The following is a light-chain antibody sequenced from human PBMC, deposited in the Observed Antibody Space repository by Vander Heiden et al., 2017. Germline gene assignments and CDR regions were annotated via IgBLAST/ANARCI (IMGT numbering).Light chain of an antibody. CDR1: KLGDKY. J-gene: IGLJ2*01. V-gene: IGLV3-1*01. CDR2: QDS. CDR3: QAWDSSTAV. Sequence: SYELTQPPSVSVSPGQTASITCSGEKLGDKYACWYQQKPGQSPVLVIYQDSKRPSGIPERFSGSTSGNTATLTISGTQARDEADYYCQAWDSSTAVFGGGTKLTVL.